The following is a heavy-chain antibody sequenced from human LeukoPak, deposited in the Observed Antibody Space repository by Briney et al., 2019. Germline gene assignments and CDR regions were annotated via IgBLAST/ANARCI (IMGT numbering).Heavy chain of an antibody. CDR2: ISGSGGST. D-gene: IGHD2-2*01. J-gene: IGHJ4*02. CDR1: GFTFSRNA. CDR3: GKGDLGYCSSSSCNDY. V-gene: IGHV3-23*01. Sequence: GGSLRLSRAASGFTFSRNAMSWVRQAPGKGLEWVSAISGSGGSTYYADSVKGRFTISRDNSKNTLYLQMNSLRAEDTAVYYCGKGDLGYCSSSSCNDYWGQGTLVTVSS.